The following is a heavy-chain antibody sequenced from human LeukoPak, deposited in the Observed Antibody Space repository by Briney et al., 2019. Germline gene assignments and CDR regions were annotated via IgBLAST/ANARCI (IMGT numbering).Heavy chain of an antibody. Sequence: PSETLSLTCTVSGGSISSYYWSWIRQPPGKGLEWIGYIYYSGSTNYNPSLKSRVTISVDTSKNQFSLKLSSVTAADTAVYYCASSTLRLGELSPDYFDYWGQGTLVTVSS. J-gene: IGHJ4*02. D-gene: IGHD3-16*02. CDR3: ASSTLRLGELSPDYFDY. CDR1: GGSISSYY. V-gene: IGHV4-59*01. CDR2: IYYSGST.